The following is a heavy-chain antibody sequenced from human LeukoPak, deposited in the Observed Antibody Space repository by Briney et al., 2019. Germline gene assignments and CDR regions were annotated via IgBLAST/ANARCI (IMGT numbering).Heavy chain of an antibody. CDR3: ARASGAFDY. D-gene: IGHD3-10*01. V-gene: IGHV3-48*02. CDR2: ISRGSGTI. Sequence: PGGSLRLSCAASGFTFSSASMNWVRQAPGQGLEWVAYISRGSGTISYADSVKGRFTISRDNAKSSLYLRMNSLRDEDTAVYYCARASGAFDYWGQGTLVTVSS. CDR1: GFTFSSAS. J-gene: IGHJ4*02.